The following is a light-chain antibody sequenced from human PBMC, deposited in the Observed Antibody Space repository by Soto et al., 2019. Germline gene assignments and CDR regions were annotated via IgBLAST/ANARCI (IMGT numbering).Light chain of an antibody. CDR2: GAS. CDR1: QSVGSN. Sequence: EIVMTQSPATLSVSPGERATLSCRAAQSVGSNLAGYQQKPGQAPRLLIYGASTRASGIPVRFSGSGSGTEFTPTISCLQSEDFVVYYCQQYNDWPYTFGQGTKLEI. CDR3: QQYNDWPYT. V-gene: IGKV3-15*01. J-gene: IGKJ2*01.